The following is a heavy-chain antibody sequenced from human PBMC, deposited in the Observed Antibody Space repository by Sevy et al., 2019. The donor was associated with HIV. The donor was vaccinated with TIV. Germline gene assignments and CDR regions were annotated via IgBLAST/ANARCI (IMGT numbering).Heavy chain of an antibody. J-gene: IGHJ4*02. CDR1: GFTFSSFN. V-gene: IGHV3-21*06. Sequence: GGSLRLSCAASGFTFSSFNMNWVRQAPGKGLEWVSSISGLSNYIYYAESLKGRFIISRDNPKNTLYLQMNSLRADDTAVYYCARGPPDGSYDYFDYWGQGTLVTDSS. D-gene: IGHD1-26*01. CDR2: ISGLSNYI. CDR3: ARGPPDGSYDYFDY.